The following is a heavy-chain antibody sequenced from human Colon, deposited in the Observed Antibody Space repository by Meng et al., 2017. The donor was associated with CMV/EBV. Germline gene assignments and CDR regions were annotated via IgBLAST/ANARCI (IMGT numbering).Heavy chain of an antibody. D-gene: IGHD5-18*01. J-gene: IGHJ4*01. CDR2: ISGNGGST. V-gene: IGHV3-23*01. CDR1: GFTFSSYG. Sequence: GGSLKLSCVASGFTFSSYGMSWVRQAPGKGLEWVSVISGNGGSTYYGDSVKDRFTISRDNSNNTLYLQMRSLRAEDTAVYYCAKHNTKYGYGRDYFDYWGQGTLVTVSS. CDR3: AKHNTKYGYGRDYFDY.